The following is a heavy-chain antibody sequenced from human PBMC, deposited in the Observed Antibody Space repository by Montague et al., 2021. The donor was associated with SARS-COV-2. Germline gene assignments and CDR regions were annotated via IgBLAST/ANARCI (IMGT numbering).Heavy chain of an antibody. CDR2: IYYSGST. Sequence: TLSLTCTVSGGSISSGGYYWSWIRQHPEKGLEWIGYIYYSGSTYYNPSLKSRVTISVDTSKNQFSLKLSSVTAADTAVYYCARYCMLASGSSCAFDYWGQGTLVTVSS. CDR3: ARYCMLASGSSCAFDY. J-gene: IGHJ4*01. CDR1: GGSISSGGYY. D-gene: IGHD2-15*01. V-gene: IGHV4-31*03.